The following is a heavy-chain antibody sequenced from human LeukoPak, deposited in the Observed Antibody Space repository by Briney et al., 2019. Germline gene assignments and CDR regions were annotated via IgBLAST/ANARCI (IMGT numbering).Heavy chain of an antibody. J-gene: IGHJ4*02. CDR2: IYTSGST. Sequence: SETLSLTCTVSGGSISSYYWSWIRQPAGKGLEWIGRIYTSGSTNYNPSLKSRVTMSVDTSKNQFSLKLSSVTAADTAVYYCARHEGYCSSTSCYLSYFDYWGQGTLVTVSS. CDR1: GGSISSYY. CDR3: ARHEGYCSSTSCYLSYFDY. D-gene: IGHD2-2*01. V-gene: IGHV4-4*07.